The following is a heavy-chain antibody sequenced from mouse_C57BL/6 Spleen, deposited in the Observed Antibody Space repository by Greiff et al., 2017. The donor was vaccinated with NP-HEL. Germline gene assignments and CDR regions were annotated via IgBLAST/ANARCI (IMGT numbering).Heavy chain of an antibody. CDR2: IYPGSGST. CDR1: GYTFTSYW. J-gene: IGHJ3*01. D-gene: IGHD1-1*01. CDR3: ASDPHYGSSYDWFAY. V-gene: IGHV1-55*01. Sequence: VKLQQPGAELVKPGASVKMSCKASGYTFTSYWLTWVKQRPGQGLEWIGDIYPGSGSTNYNEKFKSKATLTVDTSSSTAYMQLSSLTSEDSAVYYCASDPHYGSSYDWFAYWGQGTLVTVSA.